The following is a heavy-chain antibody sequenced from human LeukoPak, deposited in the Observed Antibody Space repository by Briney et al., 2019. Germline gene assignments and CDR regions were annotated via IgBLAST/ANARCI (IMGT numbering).Heavy chain of an antibody. V-gene: IGHV3-30-3*01. CDR2: ISYDGSNK. CDR3: ATAPFLRGY. CDR1: GFTFSSYA. D-gene: IGHD3-10*01. Sequence: GGSLRLSCAASGFTFSSYAMHWVRQAPGKGLEWVAVISYDGSNKYYADSVKGRFTISRDNSKNTLYLQMNSLRAEDTAVYYCATAPFLRGYWGQGTLVTASS. J-gene: IGHJ4*02.